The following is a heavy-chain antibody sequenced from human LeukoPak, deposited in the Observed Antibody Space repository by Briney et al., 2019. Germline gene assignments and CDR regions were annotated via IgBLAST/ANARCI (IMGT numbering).Heavy chain of an antibody. V-gene: IGHV4-34*01. Sequence: KPSETLSLTCAVYGGSFSGYYWSWIRQPPGKGLEWIGEINHSGSTNYNPSLKSRVTISVDTSKNQFSLKLSSVTAADTAVYYCARGWVLMVYALGFDPWGQGTLVTVSS. CDR1: GGSFSGYY. CDR3: ARGWVLMVYALGFDP. D-gene: IGHD2-8*01. CDR2: INHSGST. J-gene: IGHJ5*02.